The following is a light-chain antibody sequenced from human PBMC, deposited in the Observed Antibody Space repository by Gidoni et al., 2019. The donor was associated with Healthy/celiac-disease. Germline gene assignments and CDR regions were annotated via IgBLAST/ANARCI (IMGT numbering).Light chain of an antibody. Sequence: DIQLTQSPSSLSASAGDRAPITCRASQSISSYLNWYQQKPGKAPKLLIYAASSLQSGVPSRFSGSGSGTDFPLTISSLQPEDFATYYCQQSYSTPWTFGQGTKVEIK. J-gene: IGKJ1*01. V-gene: IGKV1-39*01. CDR1: QSISSY. CDR2: AAS. CDR3: QQSYSTPWT.